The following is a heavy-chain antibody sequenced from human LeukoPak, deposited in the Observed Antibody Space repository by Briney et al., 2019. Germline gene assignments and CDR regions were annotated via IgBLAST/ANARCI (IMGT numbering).Heavy chain of an antibody. Sequence: PGRSLRLSCAASGFTFSSYAMHWVRQAPGKGLEWVAVISYDGSNKYYADSVKGRFTISRDSSKNTLYLQMNSLRVEDTAVYYCARETWSDYRGQGTLVTVSS. CDR3: ARETWSDY. CDR2: ISYDGSNK. D-gene: IGHD2-8*02. V-gene: IGHV3-30-3*01. J-gene: IGHJ4*02. CDR1: GFTFSSYA.